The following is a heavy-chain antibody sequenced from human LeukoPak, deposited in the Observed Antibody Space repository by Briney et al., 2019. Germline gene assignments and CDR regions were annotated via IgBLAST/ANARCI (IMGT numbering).Heavy chain of an antibody. Sequence: GGSLRLSCAASGFTFSSYWMSWVRQAPGKGLEWVANIKQDGSEKYYVDSVKGRFTISRDNAKNSLYLQMNSLRAEDTAVYYCARDICSSTSWHNFDYWGQGTPVTVSS. D-gene: IGHD2-2*01. CDR2: IKQDGSEK. J-gene: IGHJ4*02. V-gene: IGHV3-7*01. CDR1: GFTFSSYW. CDR3: ARDICSSTSWHNFDY.